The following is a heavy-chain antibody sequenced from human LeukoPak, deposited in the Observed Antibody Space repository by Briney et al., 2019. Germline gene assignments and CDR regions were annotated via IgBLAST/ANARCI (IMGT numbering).Heavy chain of an antibody. J-gene: IGHJ4*02. Sequence: PGGSLRLSCAASGFTFSNAWMSWVRQAPGKGLEWVGRIKSKTDGGTTDYPAPVKGRFTISRDDSKNTLYLQMNSLKTEDTAVYYCTTDYDSSGPIGYWGQGTLVTVSS. CDR3: TTDYDSSGPIGY. V-gene: IGHV3-15*01. CDR1: GFTFSNAW. CDR2: IKSKTDGGTT. D-gene: IGHD3-22*01.